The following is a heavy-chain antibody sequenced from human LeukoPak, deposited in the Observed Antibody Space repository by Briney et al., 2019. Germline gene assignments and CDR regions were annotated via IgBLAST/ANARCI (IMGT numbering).Heavy chain of an antibody. Sequence: PGGSLRLSCVASGFTFSDYAMSWVRQAPGKGLEWISVMSGTEINTYYADSVKGRFTISRDNSQNTLYLQMNSLRTDDTAIYCCAKGPERGTFDIWGPGTMVTVSS. CDR2: MSGTEINT. CDR1: GFTFSDYA. V-gene: IGHV3-23*01. D-gene: IGHD1-14*01. J-gene: IGHJ3*02. CDR3: AKGPERGTFDI.